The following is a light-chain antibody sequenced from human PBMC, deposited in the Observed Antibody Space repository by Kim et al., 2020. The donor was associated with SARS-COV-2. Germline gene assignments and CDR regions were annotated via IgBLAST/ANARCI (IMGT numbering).Light chain of an antibody. J-gene: IGLJ1*01. CDR2: EDT. CDR3: SSYAGSNNYV. V-gene: IGLV2-8*01. CDR1: SIDVSNYTS. Sequence: GPSITVTSTGTSIDVSNYTSGSWYQQHPGKAPARVIYEDTNRPSGVPDRFAGSKSGNTASLTVSGLQAEDEAEYYCSSYAGSNNYVSGTGTKVTVL.